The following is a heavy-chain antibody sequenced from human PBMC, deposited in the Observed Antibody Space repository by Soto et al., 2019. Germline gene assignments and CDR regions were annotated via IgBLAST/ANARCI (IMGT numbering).Heavy chain of an antibody. J-gene: IGHJ6*02. CDR1: GFTFSSYG. V-gene: IGHV3-33*01. D-gene: IGHD2-21*01. Sequence: QVHLVESGGGVVQPGRSLRLSCAASGFTFSSYGMLWVRQAPGKGLEWVAVTWYNGSNKYYGESVKGRFTISRDNSKNTLYLEMNRLRAEDTGVYYCARQLGVPYSGYAMDVWGQGTTVTVSS. CDR2: TWYNGSNK. CDR3: ARQLGVPYSGYAMDV.